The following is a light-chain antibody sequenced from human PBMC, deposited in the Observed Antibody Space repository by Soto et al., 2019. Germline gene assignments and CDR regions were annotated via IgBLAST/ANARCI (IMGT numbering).Light chain of an antibody. CDR2: SAS. Sequence: EIVMTQSPATLSVSPGGRATLSCRASQSISDTLAGYQQKPGQAPRRLIYSASRGATGFPARFSGSGSGTAFTLTISSLQAEDFAVYYCQQYNNRPWTFGQGTKVDIK. CDR3: QQYNNRPWT. V-gene: IGKV3-15*01. CDR1: QSISDT. J-gene: IGKJ1*01.